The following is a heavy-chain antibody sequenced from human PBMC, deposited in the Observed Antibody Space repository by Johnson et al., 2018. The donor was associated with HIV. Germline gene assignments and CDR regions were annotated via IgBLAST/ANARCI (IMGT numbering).Heavy chain of an antibody. D-gene: IGHD1-26*01. V-gene: IGHV3-9*03. CDR2: ISWNSGSI. Sequence: EVQLVESGGGLVQPGRSLRLSCAASGFTFDDYAMHWVRQAPGKGLEWVSGISWNSGSIGYADSVKGRFTISRDNAKNSLYLQMGSLRAEDMAVYYCARPLGGSVDAFDIWGQGTMVTVSS. CDR1: GFTFDDYA. CDR3: ARPLGGSVDAFDI. J-gene: IGHJ3*02.